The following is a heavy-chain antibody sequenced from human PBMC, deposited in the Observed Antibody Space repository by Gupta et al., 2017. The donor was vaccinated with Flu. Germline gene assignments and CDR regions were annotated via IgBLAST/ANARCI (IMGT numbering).Heavy chain of an antibody. D-gene: IGHD2-2*01. CDR3: ATSGGHGVNPTCYYDFDY. Sequence: VRQATGKGLEWVAGSSGSGDKSYYADSLQGRFIISRDNSKNSLYLQVNSLRAEDTALYYCATSGGHGVNPTCYYDFDYGGPGTLVTVSS. V-gene: IGHV3-23*01. CDR2: SSGSGDKS. J-gene: IGHJ4*02.